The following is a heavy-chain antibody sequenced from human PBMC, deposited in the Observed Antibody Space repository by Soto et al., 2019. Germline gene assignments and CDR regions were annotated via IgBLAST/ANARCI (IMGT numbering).Heavy chain of an antibody. D-gene: IGHD6-13*01. V-gene: IGHV3-9*01. CDR1: GFTFGDYA. Sequence: GGSLRLSCAASGFTFGDYAMHWVRQAPGKGLEWVSGVNCDSSSIGYADSVKGRFTISRDNAKNTLYLQMNSLRAEDTAVYYCENDTIAAAGPSPFGYGMDVWGQGTTVTVSS. CDR3: ENDTIAAAGPSPFGYGMDV. J-gene: IGHJ6*02. CDR2: VNCDSSSI.